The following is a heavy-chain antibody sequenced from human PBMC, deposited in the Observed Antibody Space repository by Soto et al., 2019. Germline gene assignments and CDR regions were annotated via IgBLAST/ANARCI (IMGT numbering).Heavy chain of an antibody. Sequence: QVQLVESGGGVVQPGRSLRLSCAASGFTFSSYGMHWVRQAPGKGLEWVAVIWYDGSKKYYADSVKGRFAISRDNSKNTLYLQMNSLRAEDTAVYYCARDASMVRGVITAGWFDPWGQGTLVTVSS. CDR2: IWYDGSKK. D-gene: IGHD3-10*01. V-gene: IGHV3-33*01. CDR3: ARDASMVRGVITAGWFDP. CDR1: GFTFSSYG. J-gene: IGHJ5*02.